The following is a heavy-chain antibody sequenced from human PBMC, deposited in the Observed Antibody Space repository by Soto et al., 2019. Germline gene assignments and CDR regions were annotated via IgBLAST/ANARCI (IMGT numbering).Heavy chain of an antibody. CDR1: GFFFSDCA. D-gene: IGHD7-27*01. J-gene: IGHJ6*03. V-gene: IGHV3-48*01. CDR3: ARDLSWGSNWYYYMDV. CDR2: ISSSSSVI. Sequence: EVQLVESGGGLVQPGGPLSPSWEPSGFFFSDCARTWARQAPGKGLGGFYKISSSSSVIDYADSVKGRFTVSRDNARNSLYLQMNSLRAEDTAVYYCARDLSWGSNWYYYMDVWGKGTTVTVSS.